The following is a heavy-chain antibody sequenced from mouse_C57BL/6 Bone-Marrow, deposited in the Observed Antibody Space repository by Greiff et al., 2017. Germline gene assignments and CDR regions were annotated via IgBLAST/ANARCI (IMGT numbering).Heavy chain of an antibody. V-gene: IGHV1-50*01. CDR2: IDPSGSYT. CDR1: GYSFTSYY. J-gene: IGHJ3*01. D-gene: IGHD2-4*01. CDR3: ARGVDYDGEWFAY. Sequence: QVQLQQSGPELVKPGASVKISCKASGYSFTSYYIHWVKQRPGQGLEWIGEIDPSGSYTNYNQKFKGKATLTVDTSSSTAYMQLSSLTSEDSAVYYWARGVDYDGEWFAYWGQGTLVTVSA.